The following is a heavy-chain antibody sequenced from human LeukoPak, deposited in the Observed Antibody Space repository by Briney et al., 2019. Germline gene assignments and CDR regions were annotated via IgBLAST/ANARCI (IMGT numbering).Heavy chain of an antibody. V-gene: IGHV1-69*04. CDR1: GGTFSSYA. J-gene: IGHJ4*02. D-gene: IGHD5-18*01. CDR3: ASRSKPKHSYGYNY. CDR2: IIPILGIA. Sequence: GASVKVSCKASGGTFSSYAISWVRQAPGQGLEWMGRIIPILGIANYAQKFQGRVTITADKSTSTAYMELSSLRSEDTAVYYCASRSKPKHSYGYNYWGQGTLVTVSS.